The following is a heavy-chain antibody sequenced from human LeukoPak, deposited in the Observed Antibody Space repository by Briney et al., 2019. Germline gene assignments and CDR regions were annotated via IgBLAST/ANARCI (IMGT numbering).Heavy chain of an antibody. CDR3: ARLSYNAGSFISGGWFDP. J-gene: IGHJ5*02. D-gene: IGHD3-10*01. CDR1: GGSTSRHY. V-gene: IGHV4-4*07. CDR2: VHTSGSP. Sequence: SETLSLTCDVSGGSTSRHYWSWIRLPAGKGLEWIGRVHTSGSPDYSPSLKSRVTMSVDTSKNQVSLRLSSMTAADTAVYFCARLSYNAGSFISGGWFDPWGQGIRVTVSS.